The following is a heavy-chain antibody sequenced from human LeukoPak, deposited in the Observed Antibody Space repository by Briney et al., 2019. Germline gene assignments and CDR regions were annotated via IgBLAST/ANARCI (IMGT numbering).Heavy chain of an antibody. J-gene: IGHJ3*02. D-gene: IGHD3-10*01. CDR2: ISGSGGST. V-gene: IGHV3-23*01. CDR3: ARDGWFGELGAFDI. Sequence: GGSLRLSCAASGFTFSNYAMTWVRQAPGKGLEWVSAISGSGGSTYYADSVKGRFTISRDNSKNTLYLQMNSLRAEDTAVYYCARDGWFGELGAFDIWGQGTMVTVSS. CDR1: GFTFSNYA.